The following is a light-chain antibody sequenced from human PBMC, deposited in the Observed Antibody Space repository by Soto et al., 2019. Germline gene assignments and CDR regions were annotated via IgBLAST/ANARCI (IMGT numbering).Light chain of an antibody. J-gene: IGKJ1*01. CDR2: GAS. V-gene: IGKV3-15*01. CDR1: QSVSSN. CDR3: QQYNNWPRGWT. Sequence: EIVMTQSPGTLSVSPGERATLSCRASQSVSSNLAWNQQKPGQAPRLLIYGASTRATGIPGRFSGSGSGTEFTLTISSLEFEDSAVYYCQQYNNWPRGWTFGQGTKMEIK.